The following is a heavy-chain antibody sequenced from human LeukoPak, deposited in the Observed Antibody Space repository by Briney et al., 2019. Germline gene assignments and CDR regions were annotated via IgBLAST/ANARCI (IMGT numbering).Heavy chain of an antibody. Sequence: SQTLSLTCTVSGGSISSGDYYWSWIRQPPGKGLEWIGYIYYSGSTHYNPSLKSRATISVDTSKNQFSLKLSSVTAADTAVYYCASRGRYWFDPWGQGTPVTVSS. CDR2: IYYSGST. CDR1: GGSISSGDYY. V-gene: IGHV4-30-4*08. CDR3: ASRGRYWFDP. J-gene: IGHJ5*02.